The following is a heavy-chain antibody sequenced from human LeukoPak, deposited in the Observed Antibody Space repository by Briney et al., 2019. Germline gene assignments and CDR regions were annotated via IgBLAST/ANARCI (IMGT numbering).Heavy chain of an antibody. CDR3: ARSRRKTYYYGSGSGYFDY. Sequence: GGSLRLSCAASGFTFSGYWMSWVRQAPGKGLEWVANIKQDGSEKYYVDSVKGRFTISRDNAKNSLYLQMNSLRAEDTAVYYCARSRRKTYYYGSGSGYFDYWGQGTLVTVSS. D-gene: IGHD3-10*01. CDR1: GFTFSGYW. J-gene: IGHJ4*02. V-gene: IGHV3-7*01. CDR2: IKQDGSEK.